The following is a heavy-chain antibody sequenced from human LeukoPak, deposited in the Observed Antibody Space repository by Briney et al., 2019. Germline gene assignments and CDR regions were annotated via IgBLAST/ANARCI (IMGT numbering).Heavy chain of an antibody. CDR3: ARITMAGSEAAFDV. CDR2: IHHIGIT. J-gene: IGHJ3*01. CDR1: GYSISSGYY. D-gene: IGHD6-19*01. V-gene: IGHV4-38-2*02. Sequence: PSETLSLTCTVSGYSISSGYYWGWIRQPPGKGLEWIGSIHHIGITYFNPSLKSRVTISVDTSRNQFSLKLRSVTAADTAVYYCARITMAGSEAAFDVWGQGTMVTVSS.